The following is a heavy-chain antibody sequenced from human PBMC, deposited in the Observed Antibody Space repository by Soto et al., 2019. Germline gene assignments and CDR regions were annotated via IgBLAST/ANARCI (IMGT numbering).Heavy chain of an antibody. CDR2: ISYDGSNK. D-gene: IGHD2-2*01. CDR3: AKDLGGSYDYFDY. Sequence: QVQLVESGGGVVQPGRSLRLSCAASGFTFSSYGMHWVRQAPGKGLEWVAVISYDGSNKYYADSVKGRFTISRDNSKNTLYPQMNSLRAEDTAVYYCAKDLGGSYDYFDYWGQGTLVTVSS. J-gene: IGHJ4*02. CDR1: GFTFSSYG. V-gene: IGHV3-30*18.